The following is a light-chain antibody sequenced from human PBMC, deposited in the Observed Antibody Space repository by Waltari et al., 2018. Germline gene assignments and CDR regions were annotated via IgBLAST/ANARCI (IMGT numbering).Light chain of an antibody. CDR3: QQYGSSPG. CDR2: DAD. Sequence: PGDRATLSCRANQRVSNTYLAWYQQKPGQAPRLLLNDADTRATGIPDRFSGSWSGTEFTLTITRLEPEDFGVYYCQQYGSSPGFGQGTKVEIK. CDR1: QRVSNTY. V-gene: IGKV3-20*01. J-gene: IGKJ1*01.